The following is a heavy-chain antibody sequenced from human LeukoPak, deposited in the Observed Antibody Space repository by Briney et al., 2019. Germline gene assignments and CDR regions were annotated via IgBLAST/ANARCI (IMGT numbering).Heavy chain of an antibody. CDR1: GYTFTGYY. V-gene: IGHV1-2*02. Sequence: ASVKVSCKASGYTFTGYYMHWVRQAPGQGLEWMGWSNPNSGGTNYAQKLQGRVTMTTDTSPSTDYMELRSLRSDDTAVYYCARGVGAPPPGYYYMDVWGKGTTVTISS. D-gene: IGHD1-26*01. CDR2: SNPNSGGT. CDR3: ARGVGAPPPGYYYMDV. J-gene: IGHJ6*03.